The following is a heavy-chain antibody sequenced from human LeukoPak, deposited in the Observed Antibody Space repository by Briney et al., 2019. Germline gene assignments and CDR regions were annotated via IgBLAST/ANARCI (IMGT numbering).Heavy chain of an antibody. J-gene: IGHJ4*02. D-gene: IGHD6-19*01. CDR2: ISYDGSNK. CDR3: ARSSSGWYYFDY. V-gene: IGHV3-30*03. Sequence: PVRSLRLSCAASVFTFSSYGMHWVRQAPGKGLEWVAVISYDGSNKYYADSVKGRFTISRDNSKNTLYLQMNSLRAEDTAVYYCARSSSGWYYFDYWGQGTLVTVSS. CDR1: VFTFSSYG.